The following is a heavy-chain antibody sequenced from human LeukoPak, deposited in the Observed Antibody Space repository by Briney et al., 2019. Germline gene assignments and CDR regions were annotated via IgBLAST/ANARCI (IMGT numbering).Heavy chain of an antibody. J-gene: IGHJ6*02. V-gene: IGHV3-48*03. CDR2: ISSSGSTI. Sequence: GGSLRLSCAASGFTFSSYEMNWVRQAPGKGLEWVSYISSSGSTIYYADSVKGRFTISRDNAKNSLYLQMNSLRAEDTAVYYCARETLSSTSCAAVYCYYGMDVWGQGTTVTVSS. CDR1: GFTFSSYE. D-gene: IGHD2-2*01. CDR3: ARETLSSTSCAAVYCYYGMDV.